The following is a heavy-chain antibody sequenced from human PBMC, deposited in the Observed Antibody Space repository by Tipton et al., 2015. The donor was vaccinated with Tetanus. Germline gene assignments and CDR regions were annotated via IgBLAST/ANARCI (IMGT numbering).Heavy chain of an antibody. CDR2: IYTSGST. J-gene: IGHJ5*02. CDR1: GGSISSYY. D-gene: IGHD5-18*01. Sequence: TLSLTCTVSGGSISSYYWSWIRQPAGKGLEGIGRIYTSGSTNYNPSLKSRVTMSVDTSKNQFSLTVRSVTAADTAVYYCARQVGDTYGSALDHWGQGTLVTVSS. V-gene: IGHV4-4*07. CDR3: ARQVGDTYGSALDH.